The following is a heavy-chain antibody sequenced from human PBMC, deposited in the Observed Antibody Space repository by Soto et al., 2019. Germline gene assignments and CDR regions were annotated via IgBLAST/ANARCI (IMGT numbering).Heavy chain of an antibody. CDR1: GYTFTGYY. CDR3: ARDLLSTYYYDSSGYGFDY. D-gene: IGHD3-22*01. CDR2: INPNSGGT. V-gene: IGHV1-2*02. J-gene: IGHJ4*02. Sequence: GASVKVSCKASGYTFTGYYMHWVRQAPGQGLEWMGWINPNSGGTNYAQKFQGRVTMTRDTSISTAYMELSRLRSDDTAVYYCARDLLSTYYYDSSGYGFDYWGQGTLVTVS.